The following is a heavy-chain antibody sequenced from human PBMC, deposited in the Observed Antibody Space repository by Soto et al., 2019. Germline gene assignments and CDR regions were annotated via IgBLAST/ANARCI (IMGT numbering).Heavy chain of an antibody. CDR2: INPTEGRT. CDR1: GYPFNSYH. V-gene: IGHV1-46*02. Sequence: QVQLVQSGAEVRKPGASVKLSCQTSGYPFNSYHMHWVRQAPGQGLEWMGVINPTEGRTRYSQKFQDRCTMTRDTSTSTVYMELSSLRSEDTAMYFCARGREISFGYNWFDPWGQGTRVTVSS. D-gene: IGHD5-18*01. J-gene: IGHJ5*02. CDR3: ARGREISFGYNWFDP.